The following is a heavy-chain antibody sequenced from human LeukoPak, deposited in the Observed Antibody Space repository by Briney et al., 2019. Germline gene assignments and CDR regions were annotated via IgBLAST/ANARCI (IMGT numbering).Heavy chain of an antibody. CDR3: AREYGITMVRGDYYFDY. V-gene: IGHV3-7*01. CDR2: IKQDGSEK. D-gene: IGHD3-10*01. CDR1: GFTFSSYS. Sequence: GGSLRLSCAASGFTFSSYSMNWVRQAPGKGLEWVANIKQDGSEKYYVDSVKGRFTISRDNAKNSLYLQMNSLRAEDTAVYYCAREYGITMVRGDYYFDYWGQGTLVTVSS. J-gene: IGHJ4*02.